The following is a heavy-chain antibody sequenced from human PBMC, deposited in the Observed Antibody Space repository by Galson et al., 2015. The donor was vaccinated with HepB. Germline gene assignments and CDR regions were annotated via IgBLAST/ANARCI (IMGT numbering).Heavy chain of an antibody. CDR3: AGWGWGASDAFDI. Sequence: ETLSLTCTVSGGSISSYYWSWIRQPPGKGLEWIGYIYYSGSTNYNPSLKSRVTISVDTSKNQFSLKLSSVTAADTAVYYCAGWGWGASDAFDIWGQGTMVTVSS. J-gene: IGHJ3*02. V-gene: IGHV4-59*01. CDR1: GGSISSYY. CDR2: IYYSGST. D-gene: IGHD3-16*01.